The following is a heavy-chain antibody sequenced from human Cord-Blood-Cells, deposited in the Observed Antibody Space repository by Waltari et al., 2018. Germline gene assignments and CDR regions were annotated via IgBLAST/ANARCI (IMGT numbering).Heavy chain of an antibody. Sequence: QVQRVQSGAGVKKPGASVKVSCKVSGYTPTELSMHWLRQPPGKGLEWMGGFGPEDGETIYAQKFQGRVTMTEDTSTDTAYMELSSLRSEDTAVYYCVCRDGYNWGWYFDLWGRGTLVTVSS. J-gene: IGHJ2*01. CDR1: GYTPTELS. CDR3: VCRDGYNWGWYFDL. CDR2: FGPEDGET. V-gene: IGHV1-24*01. D-gene: IGHD5-12*01.